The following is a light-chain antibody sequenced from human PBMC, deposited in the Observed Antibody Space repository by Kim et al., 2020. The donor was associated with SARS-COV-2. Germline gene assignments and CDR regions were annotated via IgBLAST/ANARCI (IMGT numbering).Light chain of an antibody. V-gene: IGKV1-6*01. CDR2: GAS. J-gene: IGKJ1*01. Sequence: AIQMTQSPSSLSASVGDRVTITCRASQAIRNDLGWYHQKAGQAPKILIYGASTLQSGVPSRFSGSGSGSAFTLTISSLQPEDFATYYCLQDYHYPRTFGQGTKVDIK. CDR1: QAIRND. CDR3: LQDYHYPRT.